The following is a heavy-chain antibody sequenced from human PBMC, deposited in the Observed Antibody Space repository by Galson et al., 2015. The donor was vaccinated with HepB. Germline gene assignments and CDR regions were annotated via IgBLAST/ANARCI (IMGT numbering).Heavy chain of an antibody. V-gene: IGHV3-66*02. CDR3: ASLPQMSIVAKEDYFDH. J-gene: IGHJ4*02. CDR2: IYSGGVGGST. CDR1: GFIVSSNY. Sequence: GSLRLSCAASGFIVSSNYMSWVRQAPGKGLEWVSVIYSGGVGGSTYYADSVKGRFTISRDNSKNTLYLQMNSLRPEDTAVYYCASLPQMSIVAKEDYFDHWGQGTLVTVPS. D-gene: IGHD5-12*01.